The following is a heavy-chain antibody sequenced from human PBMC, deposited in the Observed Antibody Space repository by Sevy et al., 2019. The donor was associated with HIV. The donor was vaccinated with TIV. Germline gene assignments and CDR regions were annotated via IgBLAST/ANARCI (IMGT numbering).Heavy chain of an antibody. CDR2: IYGSAGVT. V-gene: IGHV3-23*01. Sequence: GGSLRLSCAASGITFSGYAMNWVRQAPGKGLDWVSTIYGSAGVTYYADSVKGRFTISRDNSKNTLFLQMNNLRAEDTAVCYCAGGRFDNTGCFDAFDIWGRGTLVTVSS. J-gene: IGHJ3*02. CDR3: AGGRFDNTGCFDAFDI. CDR1: GITFSGYA. D-gene: IGHD2-8*02.